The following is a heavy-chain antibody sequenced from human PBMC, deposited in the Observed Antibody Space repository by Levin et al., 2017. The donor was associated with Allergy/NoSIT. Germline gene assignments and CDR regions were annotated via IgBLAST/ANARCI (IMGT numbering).Heavy chain of an antibody. CDR2: INTDGSTT. J-gene: IGHJ4*02. CDR3: ARALIVGATSGGDH. CDR1: GFTFSSYW. V-gene: IGHV3-74*01. D-gene: IGHD1-26*01. Sequence: GGSLRLSCAASGFTFSSYWMHWVRQAPGKGLVWVSRINTDGSTTNYADSVKGRFTISRDNAKNTLYLQMNSLRAEDTAVYYCARALIVGATSGGDHWGQGTLVTVSS.